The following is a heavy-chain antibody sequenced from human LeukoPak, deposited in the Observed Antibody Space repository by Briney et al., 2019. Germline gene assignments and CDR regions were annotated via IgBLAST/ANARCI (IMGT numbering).Heavy chain of an antibody. D-gene: IGHD4-23*01. CDR1: GYTFTGYY. Sequence: ASVKVSCKTSGYTFTGYYTHWVRQAPGQGLECMGWINPNSGGTNYAQKFQGRATMTRDTSISTAYMELSRLRSDDAAVYYCARVNGGYSYDFDYWGQGTLVTVSS. J-gene: IGHJ4*02. CDR2: INPNSGGT. CDR3: ARVNGGYSYDFDY. V-gene: IGHV1-2*02.